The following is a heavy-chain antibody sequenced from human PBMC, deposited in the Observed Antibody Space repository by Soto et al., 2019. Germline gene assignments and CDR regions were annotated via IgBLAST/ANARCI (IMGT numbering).Heavy chain of an antibody. Sequence: EVQLVESGGGLVQPGGSLRLSCAASGFTFGNYWMYWVRQAPGKGLVWVSRINSDGSVSSYADSVKGRLTISRDNVKNTLYLQMDSLRVEDTAVYYCARGDCVGGTCYSLAGSFYYYMDVWGKGTTVTVCS. D-gene: IGHD2-15*01. J-gene: IGHJ6*03. CDR3: ARGDCVGGTCYSLAGSFYYYMDV. V-gene: IGHV3-74*01. CDR2: INSDGSVS. CDR1: GFTFGNYW.